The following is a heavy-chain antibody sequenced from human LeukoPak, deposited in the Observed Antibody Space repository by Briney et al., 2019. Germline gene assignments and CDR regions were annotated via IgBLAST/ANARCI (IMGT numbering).Heavy chain of an antibody. CDR2: INHSGST. CDR1: GGSFGGYY. Sequence: NPSETLSLTCAVYGGSFGGYYWSWIRQPPGKGLEWIGEINHSGSTNYNPSLKSRVTISVDTSKNQFSLKLSSVTAAGTAVYYCARGRAVASIVSRYYYYYGMDVWGKGTTVTVSS. CDR3: ARGRAVASIVSRYYYYYGMDV. V-gene: IGHV4-34*01. D-gene: IGHD3-9*01. J-gene: IGHJ6*04.